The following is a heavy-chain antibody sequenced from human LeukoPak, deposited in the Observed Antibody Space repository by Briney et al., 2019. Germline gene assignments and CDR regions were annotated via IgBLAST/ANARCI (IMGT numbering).Heavy chain of an antibody. CDR2: IIPILGIA. J-gene: IGHJ6*02. Sequence: SVKVSCKASGYTFTSYYMHWVRQAPGQGLEWMGRIIPILGIANYAQKFQGRVTITADKSTSTAYMELSSLRSEDTAVYYCARAINYYDSSGPRDVWGQGTTVTVSS. D-gene: IGHD3-22*01. CDR3: ARAINYYDSSGPRDV. V-gene: IGHV1-69*04. CDR1: GYTFTSYY.